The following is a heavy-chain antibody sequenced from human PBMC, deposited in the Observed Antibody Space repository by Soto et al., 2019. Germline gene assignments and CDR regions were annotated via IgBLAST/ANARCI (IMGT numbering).Heavy chain of an antibody. V-gene: IGHV4-61*01. CDR1: GGSVSSGSYY. D-gene: IGHD2-2*02. CDR2: IYYSGST. J-gene: IGHJ6*02. Sequence: QVQLQESGPGLVKPSETLSLTCTVSGGSVSSGSYYWSWIRQPPGKGLEWIGYIYYSGSTNYNPSLKSRVTISVDTSKNQFSLKLSSVTAADTAVYYCPSVTRTCISTSCYRYYYGMDVWGQGTTVTVSS. CDR3: PSVTRTCISTSCYRYYYGMDV.